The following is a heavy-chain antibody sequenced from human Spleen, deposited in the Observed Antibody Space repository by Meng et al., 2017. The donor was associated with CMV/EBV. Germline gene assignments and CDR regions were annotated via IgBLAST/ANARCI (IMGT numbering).Heavy chain of an antibody. D-gene: IGHD3-3*01. V-gene: IGHV1-18*01. CDR3: AREPQFLEWSIYYYYGMDV. Sequence: ASVKVSCKASGYTFPSYGMSWLRQAPGQGLEWVAWISAYNGKTNYAQKLQGRVTVTTDISMSTAYMELRGLRSDDTAVYYCAREPQFLEWSIYYYYGMDVWGQGTTVTVSS. CDR2: ISAYNGKT. CDR1: GYTFPSYG. J-gene: IGHJ6*02.